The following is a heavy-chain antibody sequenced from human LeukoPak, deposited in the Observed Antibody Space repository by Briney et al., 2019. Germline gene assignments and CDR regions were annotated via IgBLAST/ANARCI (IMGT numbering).Heavy chain of an antibody. CDR2: TKEDGSEK. J-gene: IGHJ4*02. V-gene: IGHV3-7*01. Sequence: GGSLRLSCAASGFTFSMHWMSWVRQAPGKGLEWVANTKEDGSEKYYVDSVTGRFTISRDNAKNSLYLQMNSPRAEDTAVYYCVRDDSRYGGSPGYWGQGTLVIV. D-gene: IGHD1-26*01. CDR1: GFTFSMHW. CDR3: VRDDSRYGGSPGY.